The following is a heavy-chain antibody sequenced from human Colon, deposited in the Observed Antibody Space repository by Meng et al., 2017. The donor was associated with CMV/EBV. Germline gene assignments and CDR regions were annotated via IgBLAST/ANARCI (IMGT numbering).Heavy chain of an antibody. V-gene: IGHV3-21*01. CDR3: ARGHDFDY. CDR2: LSSSSSYI. CDR1: GFTFDSYS. Sequence: GGSLRLSCAASGFTFDSYSMNWVRQAPGKGLEWVSSLSSSSSYIYYADSVKGRFTISRDNAKSSLYLQLDSLTAEDTAVYYCARGHDFDYWGQGTLVTVSS. J-gene: IGHJ4*02.